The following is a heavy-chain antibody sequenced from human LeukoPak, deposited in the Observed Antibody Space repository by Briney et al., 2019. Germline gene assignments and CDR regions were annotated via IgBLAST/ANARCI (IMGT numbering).Heavy chain of an antibody. Sequence: GGSLRLSCAASGFTFSSYWMSWVRQAPGKGLEWVANIRQDGSDKYYVDSVKGRFTISRDNAKNSLYLQMNSLRAEDTAVYFCARGGSDGGATQFFDYWGQGILITVSA. CDR1: GFTFSSYW. D-gene: IGHD3-16*01. V-gene: IGHV3-7*03. CDR3: ARGGSDGGATQFFDY. CDR2: IRQDGSDK. J-gene: IGHJ4*02.